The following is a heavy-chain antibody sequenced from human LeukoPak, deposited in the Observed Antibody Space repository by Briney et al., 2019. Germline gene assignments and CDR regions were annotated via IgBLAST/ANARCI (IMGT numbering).Heavy chain of an antibody. CDR3: ARNYDSSGFDAFDI. CDR1: GGSFSSGGYS. V-gene: IGHV4-30-2*01. J-gene: IGHJ3*02. D-gene: IGHD3-22*01. CDR2: IYHSGST. Sequence: SQTLSLTCAVSGGSFSSGGYSWSWLRQPPGKGLVWIGYIYHSGSTYYNPSLKNRLTISVGRSKNQSSLKLSSVTAADTAVYYCARNYDSSGFDAFDIWGQGTMVTVSS.